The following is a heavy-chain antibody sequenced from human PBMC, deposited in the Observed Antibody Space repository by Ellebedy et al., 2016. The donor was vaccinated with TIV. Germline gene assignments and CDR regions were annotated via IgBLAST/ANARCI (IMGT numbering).Heavy chain of an antibody. J-gene: IGHJ6*02. CDR1: GYTFTTSG. CDR2: ISTYNDKK. CDR3: ARPTYYYGSGSYPPDV. D-gene: IGHD3-10*01. Sequence: ASVKVSXKTHGYTFTTSGISWVRQAPGKGLEWVGWISTYNDKKNYALKFQDRVTMTTDTSTSTAYMELRSLRSDDTAVYYCARPTYYYGSGSYPPDVWGQGTTVSVSS. V-gene: IGHV1-18*01.